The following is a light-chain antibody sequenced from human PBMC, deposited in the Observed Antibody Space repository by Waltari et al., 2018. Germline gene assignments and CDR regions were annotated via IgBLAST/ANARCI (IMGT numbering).Light chain of an antibody. V-gene: IGLV2-11*01. Sequence: QSALTQPPSVSGSPGQSVTISCTGTSSDVGGYNFVSWYQQHPDKAPKPLIYGVNKRPSGVPDRFSGSKSGNTASLTISGLQGEDEADYYCCSYAGSYTYVFGTGTKVTAL. CDR1: SSDVGGYNF. CDR3: CSYAGSYTYV. J-gene: IGLJ1*01. CDR2: GVN.